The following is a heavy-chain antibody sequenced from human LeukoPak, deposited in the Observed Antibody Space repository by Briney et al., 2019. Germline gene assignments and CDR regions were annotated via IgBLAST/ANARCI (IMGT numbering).Heavy chain of an antibody. CDR1: GYTFTSYA. J-gene: IGHJ3*02. CDR2: INAGNGNT. V-gene: IGHV1-3*01. CDR3: AREGALVVVVAATLGAFDI. D-gene: IGHD2-15*01. Sequence: ASVKVSCKASGYTFTSYAMHWVRQAPGQRLEWMGWINAGNGNTKYSQKFQGRVTITRDTSASTAYMELSSLRSEDTAVYYCAREGALVVVVAATLGAFDIWGQGTMVTVSS.